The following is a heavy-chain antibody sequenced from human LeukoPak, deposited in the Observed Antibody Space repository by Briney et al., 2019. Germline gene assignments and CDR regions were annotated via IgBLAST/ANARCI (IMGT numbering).Heavy chain of an antibody. D-gene: IGHD3-22*01. CDR2: IYTSGST. CDR1: GASFTIYY. V-gene: IGHV4-4*07. J-gene: IGHJ4*02. Sequence: SETLSLACTVSGASFTIYYWSWIRQPAGKGLEWIGRIYTSGSTNYNPSLKSRITISLDTSKNQFSLKLSSVTAADTAVYYCARDRYYYDSSARYFDYWGQGTLVTVSS. CDR3: ARDRYYYDSSARYFDY.